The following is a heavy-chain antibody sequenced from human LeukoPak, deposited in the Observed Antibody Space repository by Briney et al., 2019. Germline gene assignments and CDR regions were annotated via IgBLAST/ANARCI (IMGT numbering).Heavy chain of an antibody. CDR1: GFTFSTYW. Sequence: GGSLRLSCAASGFTFSTYWMSWVRQAPGKGLECVANIKEDGSEKYYGDSVNVRFTISRDNAKNSLYLQMNSLRAEDTAVYYCARDSSGYQWGQGTLVTVSS. J-gene: IGHJ4*02. V-gene: IGHV3-7*01. CDR3: ARDSSGYQ. D-gene: IGHD3-22*01. CDR2: IKEDGSEK.